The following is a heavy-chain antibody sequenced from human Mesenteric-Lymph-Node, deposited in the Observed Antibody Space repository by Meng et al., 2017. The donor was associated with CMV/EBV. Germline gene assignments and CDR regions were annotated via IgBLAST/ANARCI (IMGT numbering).Heavy chain of an antibody. D-gene: IGHD1-7*01. Sequence: GKASGGTFSSYAISWVRQAHGEGLEWMGRISPILSKASYAQEFQGRVTITTDKSTSTAYMELSSLRSEDTAVYYCARDSPNWNYGYWGQGTLVTVSS. CDR2: ISPILSKA. CDR3: ARDSPNWNYGY. J-gene: IGHJ4*02. CDR1: GGTFSSYA. V-gene: IGHV1-69*04.